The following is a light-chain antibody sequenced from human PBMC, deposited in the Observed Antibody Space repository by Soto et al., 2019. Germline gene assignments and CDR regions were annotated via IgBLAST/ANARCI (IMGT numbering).Light chain of an antibody. V-gene: IGKV1-5*01. CDR3: QQYHSYPLT. Sequence: DIEMTQSPSTLSASVGDRVTITCRARQTISSWLAWYQQKPGKAPNLLIYDASSLESGVPSRFSGSGSGTEFTLTISSLQPDDFATSYCQQYHSYPLTFGGGTKVDIK. CDR1: QTISSW. J-gene: IGKJ4*01. CDR2: DAS.